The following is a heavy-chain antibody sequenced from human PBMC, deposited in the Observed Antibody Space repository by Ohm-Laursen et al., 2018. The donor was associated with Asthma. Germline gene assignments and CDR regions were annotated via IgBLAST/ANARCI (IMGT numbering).Heavy chain of an antibody. J-gene: IGHJ5*02. CDR2: ISSTGGST. D-gene: IGHD3-22*01. V-gene: IGHV3-23*01. Sequence: SLRLSCTASKFTFSNYAMNWVRQPPGKGLEWVSEISSTGGSTDYADSVKGRFTTSRDNSKSTMYLQMNSLRAEDTAVYYCAKDRDSSGEIDPWGQGTLVTVSS. CDR1: KFTFSNYA. CDR3: AKDRDSSGEIDP.